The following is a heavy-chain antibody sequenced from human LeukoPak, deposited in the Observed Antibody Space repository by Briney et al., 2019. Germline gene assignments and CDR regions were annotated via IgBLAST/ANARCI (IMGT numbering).Heavy chain of an antibody. CDR3: ATSSFRITMVRGVIIQSFDY. Sequence: GGSLRLSCAASGFTFSSYAMNWVRHAPGKGLELVSGTGSTGVSTFYADSVKGRFTVSRDNSKNTLSLQMNSLRAEDTAVYYCATSSFRITMVRGVIIQSFDYWGQGTLVTVSS. J-gene: IGHJ4*02. CDR2: TGSTGVST. D-gene: IGHD3-10*01. V-gene: IGHV3-23*01. CDR1: GFTFSSYA.